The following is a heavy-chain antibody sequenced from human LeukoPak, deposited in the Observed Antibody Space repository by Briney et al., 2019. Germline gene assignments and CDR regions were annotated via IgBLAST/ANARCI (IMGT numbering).Heavy chain of an antibody. V-gene: IGHV1-18*01. J-gene: IGHJ4*02. CDR2: ISTDNGDT. D-gene: IGHD3-16*01. Sequence: ASVKVSCKSTGYTFTTYGITWVRQAPGQGLEWMGWISTDNGDTNYAQKLQGRVTMTTDTSTSTAYMELRSLRSDDTAVYYCVGVRLALPDYWGQGTLVTVSS. CDR3: VGVRLALPDY. CDR1: GYTFTTYG.